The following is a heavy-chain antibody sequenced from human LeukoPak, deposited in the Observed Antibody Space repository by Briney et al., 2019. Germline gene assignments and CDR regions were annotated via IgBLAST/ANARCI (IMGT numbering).Heavy chain of an antibody. CDR2: IYYSGST. CDR1: GGSISSYY. Sequence: PSETLSLTCTVSGGSISSYYWSWIRQPPGKGLEWIGYIYYSGSTNYNPSLKSRVTISVDTSKNQFSLKLSSVTAADTAVYYCARSPYCGGDCYPSYFDYWGQGTLVTVSS. D-gene: IGHD2-21*02. J-gene: IGHJ4*02. CDR3: ARSPYCGGDCYPSYFDY. V-gene: IGHV4-59*08.